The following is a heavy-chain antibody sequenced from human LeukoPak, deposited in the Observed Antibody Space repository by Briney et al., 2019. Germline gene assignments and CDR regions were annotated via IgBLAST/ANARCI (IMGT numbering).Heavy chain of an antibody. J-gene: IGHJ4*02. CDR2: ISYDGSNK. Sequence: GRSLRLSCAASGFTFSSYAMHWVRQAPGKGLEWVAVISYDGSNKYYADSVKGRFTISRDNAKTSLYLQMNSLRAEDTAVYYCAKGNGEPASSYWGQGTLVTVSS. V-gene: IGHV3-30*04. CDR1: GFTFSSYA. CDR3: AKGNGEPASSY. D-gene: IGHD3-10*01.